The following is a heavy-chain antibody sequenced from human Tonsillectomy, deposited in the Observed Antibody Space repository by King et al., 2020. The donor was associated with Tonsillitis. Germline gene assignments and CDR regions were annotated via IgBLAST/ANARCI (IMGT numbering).Heavy chain of an antibody. J-gene: IGHJ4*02. D-gene: IGHD4-11*01. V-gene: IGHV3-33*01. CDR2: IWYDGSNK. CDR1: GFTFSKWC. Sequence: VQLVESGGGAVQPGRSLRLSCAASGFTFSKWCMHWVRQAPGKGLEWVAVIWYDGSNKYYADSVKGRFTISRDNSKNTLYLQLNSLRAEDTAVYYCARGDDYRPLDYWGQGTLVAVSS. CDR3: ARGDDYRPLDY.